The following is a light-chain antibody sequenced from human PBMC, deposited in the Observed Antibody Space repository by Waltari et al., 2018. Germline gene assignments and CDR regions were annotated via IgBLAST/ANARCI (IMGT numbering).Light chain of an antibody. CDR3: QSYDSSLSGSV. Sequence: QSVLTQPPSASGAPGQRVTISCTGSSSNIGAGSDVHWYQQLPGTAPKLLIYGNSNRPSGVPDRFPGSKSGTSASLAITGLQAEDEADYYCQSYDSSLSGSVFGGGTKLTVL. CDR1: SSNIGAGSD. CDR2: GNS. V-gene: IGLV1-40*01. J-gene: IGLJ2*01.